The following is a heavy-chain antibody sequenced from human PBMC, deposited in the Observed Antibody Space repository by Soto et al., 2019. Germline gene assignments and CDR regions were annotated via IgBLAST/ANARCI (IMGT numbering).Heavy chain of an antibody. Sequence: ASETLSLTCTISGDSINNYFWNWIRQTPGKGLEWIGYTSYSGSTSYNPSLQSRVTISSDTSKNHFSLKLSSVTAADTAVYYCARARQRDTGRGLYVWGQG. CDR3: ARARQRDTGRGLYV. J-gene: IGHJ6*02. CDR2: TSYSGST. V-gene: IGHV4-59*01. CDR1: GDSINNYF. D-gene: IGHD5-18*01.